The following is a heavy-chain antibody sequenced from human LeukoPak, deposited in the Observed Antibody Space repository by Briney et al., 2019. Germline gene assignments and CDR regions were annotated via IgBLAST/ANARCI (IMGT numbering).Heavy chain of an antibody. CDR2: IYPEDSKT. V-gene: IGHV5-51*01. Sequence: GEALQISCEGSGYSLTTYWIGWVRPMPGKGVEWGGIIYPEDSKTKYSPSFQGQVIISADTSINTAYLRWSSLKASDTAMYYCAKRRTSTSLNKWFDFWGQGTLVTVSS. J-gene: IGHJ5*01. CDR3: AKRRTSTSLNKWFDF. CDR1: GYSLTTYW. D-gene: IGHD2-2*01.